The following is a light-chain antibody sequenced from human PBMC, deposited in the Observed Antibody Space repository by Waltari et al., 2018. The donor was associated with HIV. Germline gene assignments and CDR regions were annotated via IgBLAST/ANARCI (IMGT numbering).Light chain of an antibody. CDR1: QSVSSK. Sequence: EVVMTQSPATLSVSPGERATLFCRASQSVSSKLAWYQQKPGQAPRLLIYDASTRATVIPARFSGTGSGTDFTLTISSLQSEDFAVYYCLQYDNWPPWTFGQGTKVEFK. CDR2: DAS. CDR3: LQYDNWPPWT. J-gene: IGKJ1*01. V-gene: IGKV3-15*01.